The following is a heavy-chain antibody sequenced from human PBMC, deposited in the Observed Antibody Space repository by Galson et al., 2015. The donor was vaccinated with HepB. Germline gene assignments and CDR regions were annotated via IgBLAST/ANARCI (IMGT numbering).Heavy chain of an antibody. V-gene: IGHV7-4-1*02. CDR1: GYTFTNYA. Sequence: SVKVSCKASGYTFTNYAMNWVRQAPGQGLEWMGWINTNTGNPTYAQGFTGRFVFSLDTSVSTAYLQISSLKAEDSVVYYCVRGGPITLGATREGHYWGQGTLVTVSS. CDR3: VRGGPITLGATREGHY. D-gene: IGHD1-26*01. J-gene: IGHJ4*02. CDR2: INTNTGNP.